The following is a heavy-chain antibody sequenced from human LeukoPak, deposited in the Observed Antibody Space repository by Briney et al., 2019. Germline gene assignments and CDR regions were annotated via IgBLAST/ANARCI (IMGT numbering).Heavy chain of an antibody. CDR2: ISYEGRTM. J-gene: IGHJ4*02. V-gene: IGHV3-30*18. CDR1: GFIFSSYG. D-gene: IGHD2-2*01. Sequence: GGSLRLSCVASGFIFSSYGMHWVRQAPGKGLEWVAVISYEGRTMYYGDSVKGRFTISRDNSRNTLFLQMNSLSPDDTAVYYCAKEGTAQISTWYDNWGQGTLVTVSS. CDR3: AKEGTAQISTWYDN.